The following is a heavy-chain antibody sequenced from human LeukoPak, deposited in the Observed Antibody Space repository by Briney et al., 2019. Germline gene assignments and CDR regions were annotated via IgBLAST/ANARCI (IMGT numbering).Heavy chain of an antibody. CDR1: GDSIRNFY. V-gene: IGHV4-4*07. J-gene: IGHJ3*02. CDR2: IYTPGRT. CDR3: ARTPCSGGSCSGGDAFDI. D-gene: IGHD2-15*01. Sequence: SSETLSLTCTVSGDSIRNFYWSWIRQPAGKGLEWIGRIYTPGRTSYSPSLKSRVTMSEDTSKNQFSLELRSVTAADTAVYYCARTPCSGGSCSGGDAFDIWGQGTMVIVSS.